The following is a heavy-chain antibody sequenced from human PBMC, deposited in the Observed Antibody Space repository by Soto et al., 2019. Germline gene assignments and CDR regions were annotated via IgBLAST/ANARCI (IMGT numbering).Heavy chain of an antibody. V-gene: IGHV3-23*01. Sequence: QLLESGGGLVQPGGSLRLSCTASGFIFSNYAMIWIRQAPGKGLEWVGTIRGNSYGAYYAYSVRGRFTISRDNSKNTMSLQLNSLRADDTAIYYCAKGGSENGLDWLDPWGQGTLVTVSS. CDR2: IRGNSYGA. J-gene: IGHJ5*02. CDR3: AKGGSENGLDWLDP. D-gene: IGHD2-8*01. CDR1: GFIFSNYA.